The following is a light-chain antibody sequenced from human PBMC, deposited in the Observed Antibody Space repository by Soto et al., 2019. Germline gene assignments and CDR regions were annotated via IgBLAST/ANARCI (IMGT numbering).Light chain of an antibody. V-gene: IGKV3-15*01. J-gene: IGKJ4*01. CDR2: GAS. CDR1: QDIRSS. CDR3: QQRSSWPLT. Sequence: EIVMTQSPATLSVSPGERVTLSCRASQDIRSSLAWYQQKPGQAPRLLIYGASIRATGVPATFSGSGSGTEFTLSISSLQSEHLGVYYCQQRSSWPLTFGGGTKVDIK.